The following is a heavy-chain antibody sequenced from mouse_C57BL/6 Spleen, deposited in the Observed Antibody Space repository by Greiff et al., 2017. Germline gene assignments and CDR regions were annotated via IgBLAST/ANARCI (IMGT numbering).Heavy chain of an antibody. CDR2: IDPSDSYT. Sequence: QVQLQQPGAELVKPGASVKLSCKASGYTFTSYWMQWVKQRPGQGLEWIGEIDPSDSYTNYNQKFKGKATLTVDTSSSTAYMQLSSLTSEDSAVYYCARGGERGARDYWGQGTSVTVSS. CDR3: ARGGERGARDY. CDR1: GYTFTSYW. J-gene: IGHJ4*01. V-gene: IGHV1-50*01.